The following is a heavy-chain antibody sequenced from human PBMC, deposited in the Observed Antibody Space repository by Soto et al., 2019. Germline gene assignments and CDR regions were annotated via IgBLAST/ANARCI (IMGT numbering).Heavy chain of an antibody. CDR2: ISHDGSNK. Sequence: GGSLRLSCVASGFTFSSYGMHWVRQAPGKGLEWVAVISHDGSNKYYGDSVKGRFTISRDNSKNTLYLQMNSLRAEDTAVYYCAKEHPAMGWYYYYYYMDVWGKGTTVTVSS. CDR1: GFTFSSYG. J-gene: IGHJ6*03. D-gene: IGHD5-18*01. CDR3: AKEHPAMGWYYYYYYMDV. V-gene: IGHV3-30*18.